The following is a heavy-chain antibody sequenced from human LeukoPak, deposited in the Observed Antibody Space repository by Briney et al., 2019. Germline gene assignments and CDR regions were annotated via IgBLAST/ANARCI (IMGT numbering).Heavy chain of an antibody. CDR1: GYAFTSYG. V-gene: IGHV1-18*01. CDR2: ISAYNGNT. Sequence: ASVKVSCKASGYAFTSYGISWVRQAPRQGLEWVGWISAYNGNTNYAQKLQGRVTMTTDTSTSTAYMELRSLRSDDTAVYYCARVPQWGFGESYFDYWGQGTLVTVSS. J-gene: IGHJ4*02. D-gene: IGHD3-10*01. CDR3: ARVPQWGFGESYFDY.